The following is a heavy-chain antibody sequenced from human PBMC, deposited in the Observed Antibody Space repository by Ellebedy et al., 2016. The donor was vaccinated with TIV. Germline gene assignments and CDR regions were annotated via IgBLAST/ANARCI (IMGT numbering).Heavy chain of an antibody. CDR3: ARDRGIAAAGTVRDGFDY. CDR1: GYTFTSYG. D-gene: IGHD6-13*01. Sequence: ASVKVSCKASGYTFTSYGISWVRQAPGQGLEWMGWISAYNGNTNYAQKLQGRVTMTTDTSTSTAYMELRSLRSDDTAVYYCARDRGIAAAGTVRDGFDYWGQGTLVTVSS. V-gene: IGHV1-18*01. J-gene: IGHJ4*02. CDR2: ISAYNGNT.